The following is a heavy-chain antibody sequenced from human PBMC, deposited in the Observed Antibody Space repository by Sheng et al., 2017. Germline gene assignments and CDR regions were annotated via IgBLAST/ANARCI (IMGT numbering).Heavy chain of an antibody. Sequence: EVQLLESGGGRWYSLGGPVRLSCAASGFSFSNYAMSWVRQAPGKGLEWVSGINGRGGSSYYADSVKGRFTISRDNSKNTLYLQMNSLRAEDTAVYYCAKDASGSRSSVGMDVWGQGTTVTVS. V-gene: IGHV3-23*01. D-gene: IGHD6-6*01. CDR3: AKDASGSRSSVGMDV. J-gene: IGHJ6*02. CDR2: INGRGGSS. CDR1: GFSFSNYA.